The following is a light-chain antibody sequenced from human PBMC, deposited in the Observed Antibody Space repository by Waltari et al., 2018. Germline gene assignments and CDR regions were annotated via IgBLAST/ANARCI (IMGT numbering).Light chain of an antibody. CDR1: SSNIGSNT. V-gene: IGLV1-44*01. CDR2: SND. CDR3: ASWDDSLNGHV. Sequence: QSVLTQPPSASGTPGQRVTISCSGSSSNIGSNTVNWYQQPPGTAPKLLIYSNDLRPSGVPDRFSGSKSGTSASLAISGLQSEDEAYYYCASWDDSLNGHVFGTGTKVTVL. J-gene: IGLJ1*01.